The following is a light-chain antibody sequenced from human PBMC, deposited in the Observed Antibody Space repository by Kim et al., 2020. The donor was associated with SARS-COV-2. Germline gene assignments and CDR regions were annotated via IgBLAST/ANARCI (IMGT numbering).Light chain of an antibody. CDR1: QTISTW. Sequence: ASVGDRVTITCRASQTISTWLAWYQQKPGKAPNLLIYRASNLESGVSSRFSGSGSGTEFTLTISSLQAADIGTYYCQQYIGYPYTFGQGTKLEI. J-gene: IGKJ2*01. CDR3: QQYIGYPYT. CDR2: RAS. V-gene: IGKV1-5*03.